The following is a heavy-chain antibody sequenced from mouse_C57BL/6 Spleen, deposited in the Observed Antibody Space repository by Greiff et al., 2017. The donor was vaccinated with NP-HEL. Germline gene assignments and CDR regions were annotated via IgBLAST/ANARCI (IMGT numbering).Heavy chain of an antibody. CDR1: GYSITSGYY. CDR2: ISYDGSN. CDR3: ARDGGMGYAMYY. Sequence: ESGPGLVKPSQSLSLTCSVTGYSITSGYYWNWIRQFPGNKLEWMGYISYDGSNNYNPSLKNRISITRDTSKNQFFLTLNSVTTEDTATYYCARDGGMGYAMYYWGQGPSVTVSS. J-gene: IGHJ4*01. V-gene: IGHV3-6*01. D-gene: IGHD2-10*02.